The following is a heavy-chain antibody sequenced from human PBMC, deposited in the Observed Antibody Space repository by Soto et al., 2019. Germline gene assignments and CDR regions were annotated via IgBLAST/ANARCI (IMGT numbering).Heavy chain of an antibody. CDR1: GFTFDDYA. CDR2: ISWNSGSI. Sequence: EVQLVESGGCLVQPGRSLRLSCAASGFTFDDYAMHWVRQAPGKGLEWVSGISWNSGSIGYADTVKGRFTISRDNAKNSLYLQMNSLRAEDTALYYCAKDIAEQQRPHESRAFDYWGQGTLVTGSS. CDR3: AKDIAEQQRPHESRAFDY. J-gene: IGHJ4*02. D-gene: IGHD6-13*01. V-gene: IGHV3-9*01.